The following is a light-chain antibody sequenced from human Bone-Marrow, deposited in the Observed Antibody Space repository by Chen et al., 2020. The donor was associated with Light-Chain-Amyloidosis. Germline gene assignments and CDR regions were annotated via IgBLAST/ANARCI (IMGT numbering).Light chain of an antibody. J-gene: IGKJ4*01. CDR2: DAS. V-gene: IGKV1-13*02. CDR1: QGISIA. Sequence: AIQLTQSPSSLSASVGDRVTITCRASQGISIALAWYQQKPGKAPNLLIYDASSLESVVPSRFNGSGSGTDFTLTISRLQPEDFATYYCQQFNSYPLTFGGWTKVEIK. CDR3: QQFNSYPLT.